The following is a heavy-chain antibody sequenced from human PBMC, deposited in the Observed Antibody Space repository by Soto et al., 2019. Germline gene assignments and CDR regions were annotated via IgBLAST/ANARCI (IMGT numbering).Heavy chain of an antibody. Sequence: NPSETLYLTCAVYGGSFSGYYWSWIRQPPGKGLEWIGTIYYSGSTYYNPSLKSRVTISVDTSKNQFSLKLSSVTAADTAVYYCASPQGGFGELLAKSGYYYYGMDVWGQGTTVTVSS. D-gene: IGHD3-10*01. J-gene: IGHJ6*02. V-gene: IGHV4-34*01. CDR2: IYYSGST. CDR3: ASPQGGFGELLAKSGYYYYGMDV. CDR1: GGSFSGYY.